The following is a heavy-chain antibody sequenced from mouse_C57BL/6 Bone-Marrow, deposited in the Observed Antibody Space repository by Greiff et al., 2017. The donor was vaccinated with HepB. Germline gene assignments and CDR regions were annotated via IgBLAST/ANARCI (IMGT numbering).Heavy chain of an antibody. V-gene: IGHV1-69*01. CDR3: AVYYGKGDYAMDY. J-gene: IGHJ4*01. D-gene: IGHD2-1*01. CDR2: IDPSDSYT. CDR1: GYTFTSYW. Sequence: VQLQQPGAELVMPGASVKLSCKASGYTFTSYWMHWVKQRPGQGLEWIGEIDPSDSYTNYNQKFKGKSTLTVDKSSSTAYMQLSSLTSEDSAVYYCAVYYGKGDYAMDYWGQGTSVTVSS.